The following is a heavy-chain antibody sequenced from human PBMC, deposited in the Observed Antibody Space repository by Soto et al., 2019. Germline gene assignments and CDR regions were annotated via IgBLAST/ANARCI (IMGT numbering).Heavy chain of an antibody. V-gene: IGHV4-39*02. D-gene: IGHD5-18*01. CDR1: GASISSSNHY. J-gene: IGHJ4*02. Sequence: SEALSLTCSVSGASISSSNHYWAWLRQPPGKGLEWIGSFHYTGSPSYNPSLKSRVTVSVDTSKSQFSLKLSSVTAADTAVYFCATGVTFCNAAVWGQGTLVTVSS. CDR3: ATGVTFCNAAV. CDR2: FHYTGSP.